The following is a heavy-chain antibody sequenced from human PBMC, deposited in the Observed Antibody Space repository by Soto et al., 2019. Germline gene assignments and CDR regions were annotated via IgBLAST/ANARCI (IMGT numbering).Heavy chain of an antibody. D-gene: IGHD6-13*01. J-gene: IGHJ6*02. V-gene: IGHV4-59*01. Sequence: SETLSLTCTVSGGSISSYYWSWIRQPPGKGLEWIGYIYYSCSTNYNPSLKSRVTISVDTSKNQFSLKLSSVTAADTAVYYCARIASYYYYGMDVWGQGTTVTVSS. CDR1: GGSISSYY. CDR3: ARIASYYYYGMDV. CDR2: IYYSCST.